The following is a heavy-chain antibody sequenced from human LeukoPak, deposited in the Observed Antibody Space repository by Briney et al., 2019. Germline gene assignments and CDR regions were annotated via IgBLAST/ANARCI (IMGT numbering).Heavy chain of an antibody. J-gene: IGHJ4*02. Sequence: GGSLRLSCAASGFTFSGYSMTWVRQAPGKGLEWVSYISAGSDYIYYADSVKGRFTISRDNAKNSLSLQMNSRRAEDTAVYYCARWGLGPSFDYWGQGTLVTVSS. CDR3: ARWGLGPSFDY. V-gene: IGHV3-21*01. CDR1: GFTFSGYS. CDR2: ISAGSDYI. D-gene: IGHD1-26*01.